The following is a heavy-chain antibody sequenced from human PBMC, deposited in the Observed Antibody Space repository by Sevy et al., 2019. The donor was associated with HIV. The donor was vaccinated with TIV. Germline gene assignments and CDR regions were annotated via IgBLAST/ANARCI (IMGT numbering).Heavy chain of an antibody. CDR2: INEDGIEK. CDR1: GFTFSTYW. Sequence: GGSLRLSCAASGFTFSTYWMSWFRQAPGKGLEWVANINEDGIEKFYVDSVKGRFTISRDNAKNSLYLQMNSLRAEDEAVYYCERDNATVSRRGLRYYYYDTDFWVQGTMVTVSS. V-gene: IGHV3-7*01. J-gene: IGHJ6*02. D-gene: IGHD2-2*01. CDR3: ERDNATVSRRGLRYYYYDTDF.